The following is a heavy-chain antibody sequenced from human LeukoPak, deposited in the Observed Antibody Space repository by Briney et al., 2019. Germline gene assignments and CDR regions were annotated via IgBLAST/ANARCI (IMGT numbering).Heavy chain of an antibody. V-gene: IGHV3-53*01. CDR2: IYSDNT. CDR1: GFTVSSNS. CDR3: ARAGVGTAIFTKKDDKEYYYYYMDV. J-gene: IGHJ6*03. Sequence: PGGSLRLSCTVSGFTVSSNSMSWVRQAPGKGLEWVSFIYSDNTHYSDSVKGRFTISRDNSKNTLYLQMNSLRAEDTAVYYCARAGVGTAIFTKKDDKEYYYYYMDVWGKGTTVTVSS. D-gene: IGHD5-18*01.